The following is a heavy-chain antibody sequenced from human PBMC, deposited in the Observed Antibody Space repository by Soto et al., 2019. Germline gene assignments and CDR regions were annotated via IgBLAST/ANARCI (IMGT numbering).Heavy chain of an antibody. CDR1: GFSVSGYS. J-gene: IGHJ6*02. CDR3: AKEGSGSYKGMDV. CDR2: IRGSSGTT. D-gene: IGHD1-26*01. Sequence: EVQLMESGGGLVRPGGSLRLSCAASGFSVSGYSMNWVRQAPGKGLEWISYIRGSSGTTIYAASVRGRFTISRDNSKNTLYLQMNSLRAEDTAVYYCAKEGSGSYKGMDVWGQGTTVTVSS. V-gene: IGHV3-48*01.